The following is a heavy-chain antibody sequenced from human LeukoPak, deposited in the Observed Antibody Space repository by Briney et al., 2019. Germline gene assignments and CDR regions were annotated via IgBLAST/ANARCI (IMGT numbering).Heavy chain of an antibody. V-gene: IGHV4-38-2*02. CDR2: IYHSGST. J-gene: IGHJ4*02. Sequence: SETLSLTCAVSGYSISSGYYWGWIRQPPGKGLEWIGSIYHSGSTYYNPSLKSRVTISVDTSKNQFSLKLSSVTAADTAMYYRAREAGPSSSWYKALDYWGQGTLVTVSS. CDR1: GYSISSGYY. D-gene: IGHD6-13*01. CDR3: AREAGPSSSWYKALDY.